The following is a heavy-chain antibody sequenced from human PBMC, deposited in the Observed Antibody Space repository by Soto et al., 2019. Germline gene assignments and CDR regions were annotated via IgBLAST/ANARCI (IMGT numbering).Heavy chain of an antibody. CDR2: ISWDGGST. Sequence: PGGSLRLSCAASGFTFDDYTMHWVRQAPGKGLEWVSLISWDGGSTYYADSVKGRFTISRDNSKNSLYLQMNSLRTEDTALYYCAKDSSSSDFRYYYYGMDGCGQGTTVTVSS. V-gene: IGHV3-43*01. CDR1: GFTFDDYT. J-gene: IGHJ6*02. D-gene: IGHD6-6*01. CDR3: AKDSSSSDFRYYYYGMDG.